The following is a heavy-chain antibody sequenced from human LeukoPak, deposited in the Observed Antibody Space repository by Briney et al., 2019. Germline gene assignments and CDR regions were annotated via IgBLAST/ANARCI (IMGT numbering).Heavy chain of an antibody. Sequence: PGGSLRLSCAASGFTFSSYAMSWVRQAAGKGLKWVSAISGSGGSTYYADSVKGRFTISRDNSKNTLYLQMNSLRAEDTAVYYCATPAGIQLWLVFDYWGQGTLVTVSS. CDR1: GFTFSSYA. CDR3: ATPAGIQLWLVFDY. V-gene: IGHV3-23*01. D-gene: IGHD5-18*01. CDR2: ISGSGGST. J-gene: IGHJ4*02.